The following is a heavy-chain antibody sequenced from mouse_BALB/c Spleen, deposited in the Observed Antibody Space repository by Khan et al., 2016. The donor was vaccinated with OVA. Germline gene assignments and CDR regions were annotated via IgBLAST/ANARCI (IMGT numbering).Heavy chain of an antibody. CDR3: ARVYGGNFDY. D-gene: IGHD2-10*02. J-gene: IGHJ2*01. CDR2: ISYSGNT. V-gene: IGHV3-2*02. CDR1: GYSITSDYA. Sequence: VQLKQSGPGLVKPSQSLSLTCTVTGYSITSDYAWNWIRQFPGNQLEWMGFISYSGNTKYNPSLKSRISMTRDTSKNQFFLQLNSVTPKDTATYYCARVYGGNFDYWGQGTTLIVSS.